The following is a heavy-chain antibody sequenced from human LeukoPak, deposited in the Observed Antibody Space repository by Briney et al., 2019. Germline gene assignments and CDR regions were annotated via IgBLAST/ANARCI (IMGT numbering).Heavy chain of an antibody. CDR1: GFTVSSNS. J-gene: IGHJ4*02. CDR2: ISGSGGST. D-gene: IGHD6-13*01. CDR3: AKDQAAAGLFDY. Sequence: PGGSLRLSCTVTGFTVSSNSMSWVRQATGKGLEWVTAISGSGGSTYYADSVKGRFTISRDNSKNTLYLQMNSLRAEDTAVYYCAKDQAAAGLFDYWGQGTLVTVSS. V-gene: IGHV3-23*01.